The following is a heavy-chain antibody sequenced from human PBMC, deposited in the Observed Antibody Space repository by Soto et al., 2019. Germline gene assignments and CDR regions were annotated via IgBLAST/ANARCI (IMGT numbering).Heavy chain of an antibody. CDR1: AFTVSTNC. CDR2: IYSGDVT. V-gene: IGHV3-53*01. J-gene: IGHJ4*02. CDR3: ARGQVADHAYFDY. D-gene: IGHD2-15*01. Sequence: EVQLVESGGGLIQPGGSLRLSCAASAFTVSTNCLSWVRQAPGRGLEWVSLIYSGDVTHYADSVKGRFTISRDSSKNTLYLQMNSRRADDTAVYYCARGQVADHAYFDYWGQGALVTVSS.